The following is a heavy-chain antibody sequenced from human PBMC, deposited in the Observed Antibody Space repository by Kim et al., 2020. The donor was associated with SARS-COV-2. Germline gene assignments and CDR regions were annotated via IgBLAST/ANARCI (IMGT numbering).Heavy chain of an antibody. J-gene: IGHJ4*02. D-gene: IGHD2-21*01. Sequence: SETLSLTCTVSGGSISSSSYYWGWIRQPPGKGLEWIGSIYYSGSTYYNPSLKSRVTISVDTSKNQFSLKLSSVTAADTAVYYCAGRRGRDGYNHWGQGTLVTVSS. CDR3: AGRRGRDGYNH. CDR1: GGSISSSSYY. CDR2: IYYSGST. V-gene: IGHV4-39*01.